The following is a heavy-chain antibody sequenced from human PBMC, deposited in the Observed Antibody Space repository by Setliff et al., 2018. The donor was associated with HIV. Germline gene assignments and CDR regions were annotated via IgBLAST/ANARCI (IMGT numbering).Heavy chain of an antibody. CDR2: IYYSGST. J-gene: IGHJ5*02. V-gene: IGHV4-39*01. D-gene: IGHD5-18*01. CDR3: ARPGLGYSYGGKIDP. Sequence: PSETLSLTCTVSGGSISGSSSFWGWIRQPPGKGLEWIGSIYYSGSTYYNPSLQSRVTISVDTSKNQFSLKLSSVTAADTAVYYCARPGLGYSYGGKIDPWGQGTLVTVSS. CDR1: GGSISGSSSF.